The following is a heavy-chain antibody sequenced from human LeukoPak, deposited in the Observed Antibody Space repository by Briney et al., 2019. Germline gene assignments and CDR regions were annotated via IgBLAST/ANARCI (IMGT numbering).Heavy chain of an antibody. CDR2: IYYSGST. D-gene: IGHD6-6*01. J-gene: IGHJ4*02. CDR3: ARVSSSSV. V-gene: IGHV4-39*07. CDR1: GGSISSSSYY. Sequence: PSETLSLTCTVSGGSISSSSYYWGWIRQPPGKGLEWIGSIYYSGSTYYNPSLKSRVTISVDTSKNQFSLKLSSVTAADTAVYYCARVSSSSVWGQGTLVTVSS.